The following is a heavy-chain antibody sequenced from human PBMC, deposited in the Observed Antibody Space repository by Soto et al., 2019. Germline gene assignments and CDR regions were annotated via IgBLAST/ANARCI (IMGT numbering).Heavy chain of an antibody. CDR2: IKQDGSEK. CDR3: ARCLAARLNWLDP. J-gene: IGHJ5*02. V-gene: IGHV3-7*01. D-gene: IGHD6-6*01. CDR1: GFTFSSYW. Sequence: EVQLVESGGGLVQPGGSLRLSCAASGFTFSSYWMSWVRQAPGKGLEWVANIKQDGSEKYYVDSVKGRFTISRDNAKNSLYLQMHSLRAEDAALSHCARCLAARLNWLDPWGQGTLVTVSS.